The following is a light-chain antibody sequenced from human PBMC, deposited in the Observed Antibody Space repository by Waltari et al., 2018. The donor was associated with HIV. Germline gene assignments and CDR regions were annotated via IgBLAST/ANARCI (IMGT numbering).Light chain of an antibody. CDR1: SSDVGSYNL. CDR3: CSYAGSSTPV. J-gene: IGLJ2*01. V-gene: IGLV2-23*02. Sequence: QSALTQPASVSGSPGQSITISCTGTSSDVGSYNLVSWYQQHPGKAPKLMIYEVSKRPSGVSNRFSGSKPGNTASLTISGLQAEDEADYYCCSYAGSSTPVFGGGTKLTVL. CDR2: EVS.